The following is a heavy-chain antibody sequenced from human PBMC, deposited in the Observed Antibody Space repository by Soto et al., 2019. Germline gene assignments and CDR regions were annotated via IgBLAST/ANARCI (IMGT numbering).Heavy chain of an antibody. CDR3: TTDLTDILPWDV. J-gene: IGHJ6*02. D-gene: IGHD3-9*01. CDR2: IKSKTDGGTT. CDR1: GFTFSNAW. V-gene: IGHV3-15*07. Sequence: EVQLVESGGGLVKPGGSLRLSCAASGFTFSNAWMNWVRQAPGKGLEWVGRIKSKTDGGTTDYAAPVKGRFTISRDDSKDTLYLQMNSLKTEDTAVYYCTTDLTDILPWDVWGQGTTVTVSS.